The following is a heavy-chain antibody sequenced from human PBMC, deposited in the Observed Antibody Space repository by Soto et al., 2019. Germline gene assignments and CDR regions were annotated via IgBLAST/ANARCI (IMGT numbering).Heavy chain of an antibody. CDR2: ISEGGTTT. Sequence: EVQLVESGGGLAQSGGSLRLSCAASGFMFNDYEMNWVRQAPGKGLEWVSYISEGGTTTHYTDSVKGRFTISRDNAKESLYLPMNSLAPGETAAYFCGRDGRGGGLFLLGCWGQGVVVSVSS. J-gene: IGHJ4*02. V-gene: IGHV3-48*03. CDR1: GFMFNDYE. CDR3: GRDGRGGGLFLLGC. D-gene: IGHD1-26*01.